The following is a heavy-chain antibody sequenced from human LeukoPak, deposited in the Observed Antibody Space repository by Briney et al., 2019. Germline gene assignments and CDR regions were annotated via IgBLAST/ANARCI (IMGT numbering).Heavy chain of an antibody. V-gene: IGHV3-7*01. Sequence: SGGSLRLSCTASGFTFSDYWMTWVRQAPGKGLEWVANIKQDGSAKYYVDSVKGRFTISRDNAKNPLYLQMDSLRVEDTATYYCARWRGSTSERSDYWGQGTLVTVSS. J-gene: IGHJ4*02. CDR3: ARWRGSTSERSDY. D-gene: IGHD2-2*01. CDR1: GFTFSDYW. CDR2: IKQDGSAK.